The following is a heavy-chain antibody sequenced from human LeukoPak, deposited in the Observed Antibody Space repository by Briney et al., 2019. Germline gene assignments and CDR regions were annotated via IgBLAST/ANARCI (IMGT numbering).Heavy chain of an antibody. CDR3: AREEQLALTLYY. CDR1: GYTFAGYY. D-gene: IGHD6-13*01. J-gene: IGHJ4*02. V-gene: IGHV1-2*02. Sequence: ASAKVSCKASGYTFAGYYMHWVRQAPGQVLEWMGWINPNSGGTNYAQKFQGRVTMTRDTSIYTVYMELSRLRSDDTAMYYCAREEQLALTLYYWGQGTLVTVSS. CDR2: INPNSGGT.